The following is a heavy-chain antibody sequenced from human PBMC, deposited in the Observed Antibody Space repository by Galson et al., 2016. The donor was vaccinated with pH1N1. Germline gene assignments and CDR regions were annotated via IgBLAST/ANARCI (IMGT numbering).Heavy chain of an antibody. D-gene: IGHD3-22*01. Sequence: SLRLSCAASGFTFSSNGMSWVRQAPGKGLEWVSATSGNGGSTYYADSVKGRFTISRDNSKNTLYLQMNSLRAEDTAVYYCARTGTEDYYDSSGYYYVYWYFDLWGRGTLVTVSS. V-gene: IGHV3-23*01. CDR3: ARTGTEDYYDSSGYYYVYWYFDL. CDR2: TSGNGGST. J-gene: IGHJ2*01. CDR1: GFTFSSNG.